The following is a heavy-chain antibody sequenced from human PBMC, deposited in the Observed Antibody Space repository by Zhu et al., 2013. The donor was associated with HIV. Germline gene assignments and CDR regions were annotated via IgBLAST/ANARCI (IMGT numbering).Heavy chain of an antibody. D-gene: IGHD6-19*01. V-gene: IGHV1-2*02. Sequence: VQLVQSGAEVRKPGASVKVSCKASGYTFTGYYVHWVRQAPGQGLEWMGLINPNSGGTQYAQKFQGRVTMTGDTSITTAYMDLSRLRSDDTAVYYCVRDRRQWLTLEYWGLGTLVTVSS. J-gene: IGHJ4*02. CDR1: GYTFTGYY. CDR3: VRDRRQWLTLEY. CDR2: INPNSGGT.